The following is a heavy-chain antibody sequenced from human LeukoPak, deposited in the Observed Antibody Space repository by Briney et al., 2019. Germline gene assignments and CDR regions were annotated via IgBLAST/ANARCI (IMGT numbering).Heavy chain of an antibody. J-gene: IGHJ4*02. D-gene: IGHD5-18*01. CDR2: IYQSGRT. CDR1: HGSISNRNW. Sequence: SETLSLTCALFHGSISNRNWWTWVRQSPGKGLEWIGEIYQSGRTNYNPSLNSRVIISVDVSNNQFSLRLDSMTAADTAVYFCAAHRGHTYGPLDYWGQGILVTVSS. V-gene: IGHV4-4*02. CDR3: AAHRGHTYGPLDY.